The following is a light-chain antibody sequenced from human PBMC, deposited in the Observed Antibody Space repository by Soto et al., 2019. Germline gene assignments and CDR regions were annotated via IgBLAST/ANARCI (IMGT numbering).Light chain of an antibody. CDR2: AAS. CDR3: QQSYSTLALT. V-gene: IGKV1-39*01. J-gene: IGKJ4*01. CDR1: QSISSY. Sequence: DIQMTQSPSPLSASVGDRVTITCRASQSISSYLNWYQQKPGKAPKLLIYAASSLQSGVPSRFSGSGSGTDFTLTISSLQPEDFANYYCQQSYSTLALTFGGGTKVDIK.